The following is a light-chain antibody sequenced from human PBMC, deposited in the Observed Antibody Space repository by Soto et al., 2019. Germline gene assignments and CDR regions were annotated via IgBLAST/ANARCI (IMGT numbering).Light chain of an antibody. CDR1: SSDVGGYNY. CDR2: DVS. V-gene: IGLV2-14*01. Sequence: QSALTQPASVSGSPGQSITISCTGTSSDVGGYNYVSWYQQHPGQAPKLMIYDVSNRPSGVSNRVSGSKSGNTASLTISGLQAEYEADYYCSSYTSSSTVVFGGGTKLTVL. J-gene: IGLJ2*01. CDR3: SSYTSSSTVV.